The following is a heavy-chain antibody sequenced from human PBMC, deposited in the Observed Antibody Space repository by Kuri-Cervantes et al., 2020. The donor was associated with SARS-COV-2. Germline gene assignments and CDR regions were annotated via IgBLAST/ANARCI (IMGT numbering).Heavy chain of an antibody. D-gene: IGHD2-2*01. CDR3: AREGPTATLYP. J-gene: IGHJ5*02. CDR2: ISSSSSTI. Sequence: ETLSLTCAASGFTFSSYSMNWVRQAPGKGLEWVSYISSSSSTIYYADSVKGRFTISRDNAKNSLYLQMNSLRAEDTAVYYCAREGPTATLYPWGQGTLVTDSS. CDR1: GFTFSSYS. V-gene: IGHV3-48*01.